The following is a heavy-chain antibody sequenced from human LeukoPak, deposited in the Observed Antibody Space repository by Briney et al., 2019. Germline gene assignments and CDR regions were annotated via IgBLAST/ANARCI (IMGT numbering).Heavy chain of an antibody. V-gene: IGHV1-2*02. J-gene: IGHJ4*02. Sequence: ASVKVSCKASGYTFTVYYMHWVRQAPGQGREWMGWINPNSGGTNYAQKFQGRVTMTRDTSISTAYMELSRLRSDDTAVYYCARGEYSSALLDYWGQGTLVTVSS. CDR1: GYTFTVYY. CDR2: INPNSGGT. CDR3: ARGEYSSALLDY. D-gene: IGHD6-19*01.